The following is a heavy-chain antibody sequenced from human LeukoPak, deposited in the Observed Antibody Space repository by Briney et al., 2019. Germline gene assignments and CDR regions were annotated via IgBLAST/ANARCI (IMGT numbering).Heavy chain of an antibody. V-gene: IGHV4-38-2*02. J-gene: IGHJ6*03. Sequence: SETLSLTCTVSGYSISSGYYWGWIRQPPGKGLEWIGSIYHSGSTYYNPSLKSRVTISVDTSKNQFSLKLSSVTAADTAVYYCARGYTYYQYLPYYYYYMDVWGKGTTVTISS. D-gene: IGHD2-2*01. CDR1: GYSISSGYY. CDR3: ARGYTYYQYLPYYYYYMDV. CDR2: IYHSGST.